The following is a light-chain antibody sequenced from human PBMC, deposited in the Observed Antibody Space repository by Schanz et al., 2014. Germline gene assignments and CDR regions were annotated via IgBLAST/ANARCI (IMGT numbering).Light chain of an antibody. Sequence: QSALTQPASVSGSPGQSITISCTGTSSDVGSYNLVSWYQQHPGKVPKLMIYEGNKRPSGVSNRFSGSKSGNTASLTISGLQAEDEADYYCCSYAGSYTVVFGGGTKLTVL. CDR3: CSYAGSYTVV. CDR1: SSDVGSYNL. J-gene: IGLJ2*01. V-gene: IGLV2-14*02. CDR2: EGN.